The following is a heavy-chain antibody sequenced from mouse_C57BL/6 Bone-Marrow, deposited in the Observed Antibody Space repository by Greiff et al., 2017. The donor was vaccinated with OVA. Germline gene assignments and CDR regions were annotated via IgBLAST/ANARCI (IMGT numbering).Heavy chain of an antibody. CDR3: ARENGSLYFDY. CDR1: GYTFTSYW. J-gene: IGHJ2*01. Sequence: VQLQQPGAELVMPGASVKLSCKASGYTFTSYWMHWVKQRPGQGLEWIGEIDPSDSYTNYNQKFKGKSTLTVDKSSSTAYMQLSSLTSEDSAVYYCARENGSLYFDYWGQGTTRTVSS. D-gene: IGHD1-1*01. V-gene: IGHV1-69*01. CDR2: IDPSDSYT.